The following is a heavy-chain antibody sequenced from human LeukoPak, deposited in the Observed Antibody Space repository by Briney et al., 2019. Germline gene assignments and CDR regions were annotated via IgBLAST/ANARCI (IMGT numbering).Heavy chain of an antibody. CDR1: GFTFSDHH. CDR3: AKDLYDSSGYYSGVDY. V-gene: IGHV3-72*01. CDR2: IRNKANRYTT. D-gene: IGHD3-22*01. Sequence: GGSLRLSCAASGFTFSDHHMDWVRQAAGEGLEWVARIRNKANRYTTEYAASVKGRFTISRDNSKNTLYLQMNSLRAEDTAVYYCAKDLYDSSGYYSGVDYWGQGTLVTVSS. J-gene: IGHJ4*02.